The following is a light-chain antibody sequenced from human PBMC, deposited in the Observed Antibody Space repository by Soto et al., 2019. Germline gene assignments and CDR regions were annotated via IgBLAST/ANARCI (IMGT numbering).Light chain of an antibody. J-gene: IGLJ1*01. CDR1: SSDVGAYNH. CDR3: CSYTTSTTYV. Sequence: QSALTQPASVSGSPGQSITISCTGTSSDVGAYNHVSWYQHHPGKAPKLMIYDVSSRPSGVSNRFSGSKAGNTASLTISGLQAEDETDDYCCSYTTSTTYVFGTGTKLTVL. V-gene: IGLV2-14*03. CDR2: DVS.